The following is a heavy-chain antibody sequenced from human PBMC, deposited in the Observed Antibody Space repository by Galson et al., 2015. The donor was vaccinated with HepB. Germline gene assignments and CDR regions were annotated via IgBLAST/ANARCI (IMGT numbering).Heavy chain of an antibody. Sequence: SLRLSCAASGFTFSNAWMSWVRQAPGKGLEWVGRIKSKTDGGTTDYAAPVKGRFTISRDDSKNTLYLQMNSLKTEDTAVYYCTTDFGPWFGEFYYGMDVWGQGTTVTVSS. V-gene: IGHV3-15*01. CDR3: TTDFGPWFGEFYYGMDV. J-gene: IGHJ6*02. CDR2: IKSKTDGGTT. D-gene: IGHD3-10*01. CDR1: GFTFSNAW.